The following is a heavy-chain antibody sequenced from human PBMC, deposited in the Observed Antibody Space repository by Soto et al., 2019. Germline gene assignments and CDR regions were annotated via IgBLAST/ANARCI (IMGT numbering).Heavy chain of an antibody. CDR2: IIPFFGTT. CDR3: ARNPLFGNVPIKSCPNWFDP. V-gene: IGHV1-69*06. Sequence: QVQLVQSGAELREPGSSVKVSCKASGGTFITYAISWVRQAPGQGLEWIGVIIPFFGTTDYAQKFQGRVTITADTSPGPVYMELSSLGSEASAIYSFARNPLFGNVPIKSCPNWFDPGGQGTWSPSPQ. D-gene: IGHD2-15*01. CDR1: GGTFITYA. J-gene: IGHJ5*02.